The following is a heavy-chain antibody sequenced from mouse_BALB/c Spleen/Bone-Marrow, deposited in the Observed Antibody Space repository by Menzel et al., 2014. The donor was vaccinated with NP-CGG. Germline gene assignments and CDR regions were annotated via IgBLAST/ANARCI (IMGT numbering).Heavy chain of an antibody. Sequence: VKLVESGAELVRPGSSVKISCKSSGYSFSNYWMNWMKQRPGQGLEWIGQIYPGDGDTNYNGKFKGKATLTADKSSSTAYMQLSSLTSEDSAVYFCASRGDYSYAMDYWGQGTSVTVPS. CDR3: ASRGDYSYAMDY. CDR2: IYPGDGDT. CDR1: GYSFSNYW. V-gene: IGHV1-80*01. D-gene: IGHD1-1*01. J-gene: IGHJ4*01.